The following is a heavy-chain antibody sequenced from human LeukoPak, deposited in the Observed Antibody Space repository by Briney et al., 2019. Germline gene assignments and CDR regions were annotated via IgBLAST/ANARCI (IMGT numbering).Heavy chain of an antibody. Sequence: GGSLRLSCAASGFTFSSYGMHWVRPAPGKGLEWVAFIRYDGSNKYYADSVKGRFTISRDNSKNTLYLQMNSLRAEDTAVYYCAKELLGYCSGGSCYIFDYWGQGTLVTVSS. D-gene: IGHD2-15*01. V-gene: IGHV3-30*02. J-gene: IGHJ4*02. CDR3: AKELLGYCSGGSCYIFDY. CDR2: IRYDGSNK. CDR1: GFTFSSYG.